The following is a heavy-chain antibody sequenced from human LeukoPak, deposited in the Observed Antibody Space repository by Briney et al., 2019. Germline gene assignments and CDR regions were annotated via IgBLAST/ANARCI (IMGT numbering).Heavy chain of an antibody. Sequence: SETLSLTCSVSGGSMNRYEWSWIRRPPGKGLEWIGEIYYSGNTNYNPSLKSRVIISVDKSKNKFSLNMSSVTAADTAVYYCAAATQWFGELRSYYFDYWGQGTLVTVSS. V-gene: IGHV4-59*01. CDR3: AAATQWFGELRSYYFDY. D-gene: IGHD3-10*01. CDR2: IYYSGNT. CDR1: GGSMNRYE. J-gene: IGHJ4*02.